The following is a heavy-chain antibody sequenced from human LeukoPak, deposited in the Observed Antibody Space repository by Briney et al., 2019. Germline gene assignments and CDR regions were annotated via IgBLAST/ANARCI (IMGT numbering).Heavy chain of an antibody. CDR3: ASITVVKDGVYYFDY. D-gene: IGHD4-23*01. J-gene: IGHJ4*02. V-gene: IGHV1-18*01. CDR1: GYTFTSYG. Sequence: ASVKVSCKASGYTFTSYGISWVRQAPGQGLEWMGWISAYNGNTNYAQKLQGRVTMTTDTSTSTAYMELRSLRSDDTAVYYCASITVVKDGVYYFDYWGQGTLVTVSS. CDR2: ISAYNGNT.